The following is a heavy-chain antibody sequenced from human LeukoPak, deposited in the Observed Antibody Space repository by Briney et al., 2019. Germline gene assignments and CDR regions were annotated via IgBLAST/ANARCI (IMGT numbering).Heavy chain of an antibody. CDR1: GDSVSSNSAA. Sequence: SQTLSLTCAISGDSVSSNSAAWNWIRQSPSRGLEWLGRTYYRSKWYNDYAVSVKSRITINPDTSKNQFSLQLNSVTPEDTAVYYCARDPVYCSSTSCYWHGMDVWGQGTTVTVSS. V-gene: IGHV6-1*01. D-gene: IGHD2-2*01. J-gene: IGHJ6*02. CDR3: ARDPVYCSSTSCYWHGMDV. CDR2: TYYRSKWYN.